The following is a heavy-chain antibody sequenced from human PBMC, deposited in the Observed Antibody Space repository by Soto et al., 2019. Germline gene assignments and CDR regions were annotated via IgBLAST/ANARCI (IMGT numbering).Heavy chain of an antibody. CDR2: INPSGGST. CDR1: GYTFTSYY. D-gene: IGHD6-6*01. CDR3: ARDNYPDIAARPSAFDI. J-gene: IGHJ3*02. Sequence: GASVKVSCKASGYTFTSYYMHWVRQAPGQGLEWMGIINPSGGSTSYAQKFQGRVTMTRDTSTSTVYMELSSLRSEDTAVYYCARDNYPDIAARPSAFDIWGQGTMATVSS. V-gene: IGHV1-46*01.